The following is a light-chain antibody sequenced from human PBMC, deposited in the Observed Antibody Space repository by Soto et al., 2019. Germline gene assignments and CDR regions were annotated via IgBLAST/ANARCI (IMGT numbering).Light chain of an antibody. Sequence: EIVLKQSPGTLSLSPGERATLSCRASQSVNSNYLAWYQPKPGQAPRLLIYGASHRATDIPYRFSASGSGTDFTLTITRLEAEDVAVYYCQQYDSTPPTFGQGTKVEVK. V-gene: IGKV3-20*01. CDR1: QSVNSNY. J-gene: IGKJ1*01. CDR3: QQYDSTPPT. CDR2: GAS.